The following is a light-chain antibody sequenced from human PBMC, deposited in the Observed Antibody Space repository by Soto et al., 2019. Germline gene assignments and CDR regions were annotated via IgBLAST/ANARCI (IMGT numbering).Light chain of an antibody. CDR3: QQYNSYPQT. Sequence: DIQMAQSPSTLSASVGDRVTITCRASQSISSWLAWYQQKPWKAPKLLLYKPSTLQNGVPSRFSDSISGTEFTLTISSLQPHDFATYYFQQYNSYPQTFGHGTMVEIK. CDR2: KPS. CDR1: QSISSW. V-gene: IGKV1-5*03. J-gene: IGKJ1*01.